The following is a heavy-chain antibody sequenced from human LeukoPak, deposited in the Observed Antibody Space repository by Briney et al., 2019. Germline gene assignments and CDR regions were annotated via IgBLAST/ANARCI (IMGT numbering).Heavy chain of an antibody. V-gene: IGHV3-7*01. D-gene: IGHD6-19*01. J-gene: IGHJ4*02. CDR2: IEQDGSEK. CDR1: GFTFSSYW. CDR3: ARGPYSSGWSRRFDY. Sequence: GGSLRLSCAASGFTFSSYWMSWVRQAPGKGLEGVANIEQDGSEKYYVDSVKGRFTISRDNAKNSLYLQMNSLRAEDTAVYYCARGPYSSGWSRRFDYWGQGTLVTVSS.